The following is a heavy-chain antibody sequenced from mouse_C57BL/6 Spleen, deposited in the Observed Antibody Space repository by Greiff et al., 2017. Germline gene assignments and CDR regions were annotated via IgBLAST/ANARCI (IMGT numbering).Heavy chain of an antibody. J-gene: IGHJ3*01. D-gene: IGHD1-1*01. CDR2: IDPSDSYT. V-gene: IGHV1-69*01. Sequence: VKLQQPGAELVMPGASVKLSCKASGYTFTSYWMHWVKQRPGQGLEWIGEIDPSDSYTNYNQKFKGKSTLTVDKSSSTAYMQLSSLTSEDSAVYYCARPYGSTFRFAYWGQGTLVTVSA. CDR1: GYTFTSYW. CDR3: ARPYGSTFRFAY.